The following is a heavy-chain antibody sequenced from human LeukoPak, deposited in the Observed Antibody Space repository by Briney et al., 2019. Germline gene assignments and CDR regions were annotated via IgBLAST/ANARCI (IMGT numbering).Heavy chain of an antibody. Sequence: SETLSLTCTVSGGSISSGSYYWSWIRQPAGKGLEWIGRIYTSGSANYNPSLKSRVTISVDTSKNQFSLKLSSVTAADTAVYYCARSPDYYDSSGLDHWGQGTLVTVSS. CDR1: GGSISSGSYY. D-gene: IGHD3-22*01. V-gene: IGHV4-61*02. CDR2: IYTSGSA. CDR3: ARSPDYYDSSGLDH. J-gene: IGHJ4*02.